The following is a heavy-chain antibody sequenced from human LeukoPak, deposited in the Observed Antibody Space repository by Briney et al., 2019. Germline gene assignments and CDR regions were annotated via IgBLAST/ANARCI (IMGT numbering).Heavy chain of an antibody. V-gene: IGHV3-7*03. J-gene: IGHJ4*02. CDR1: GFTFSDYW. Sequence: GGSLRLSCAASGFTFSDYWMQWVRQAPGKGLEWVANIKEDGSNKYYVDSVKGRFTISRDNAKNSLYLQMNSLGAEDTAVYYCARRCFDSWGQGTLVTVSS. CDR3: ARRCFDS. CDR2: IKEDGSNK.